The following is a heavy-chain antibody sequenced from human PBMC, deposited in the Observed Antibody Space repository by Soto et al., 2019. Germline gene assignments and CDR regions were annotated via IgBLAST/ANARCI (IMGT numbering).Heavy chain of an antibody. Sequence: DVQLVESGGGLIQPGESLRLSCAAFAFTISGKKYVAWVRQAPGKGLEWVSALYDLDGSFYAASVKGRFTTSSDSSKTTVYLQMNDLRPDDTAVYYCATWHEREHAYDVWGQGTTVTVSS. CDR3: ATWHEREHAYDV. J-gene: IGHJ3*01. CDR1: AFTISGKKY. V-gene: IGHV3-53*01. CDR2: LYDLDGS. D-gene: IGHD1-1*01.